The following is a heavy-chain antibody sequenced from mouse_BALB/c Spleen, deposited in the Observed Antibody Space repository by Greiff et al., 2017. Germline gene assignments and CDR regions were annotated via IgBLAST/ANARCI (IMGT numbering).Heavy chain of an antibody. CDR3: KRTYGGGLAY. CDR1: GYTFTDYE. CDR2: IDPETGGT. Sequence: VQLQQSGAELVRPGASVTLSCKASGYTFTDYEMHWVKQTPVHGLEWIGAIDPETGGTDYNQKFKGKATLTADTSSSTAYMELRSLTSEDSAVYYCKRTYGGGLAYWGQGTLVTVSA. V-gene: IGHV1-15*01. J-gene: IGHJ3*01. D-gene: IGHD1-1*01.